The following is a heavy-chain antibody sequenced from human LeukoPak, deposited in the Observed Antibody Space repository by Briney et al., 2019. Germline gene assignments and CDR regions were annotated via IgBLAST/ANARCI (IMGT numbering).Heavy chain of an antibody. CDR1: EFTFSSYG. CDR2: IQYDGSDE. CDR3: ARDPAPGVQWLTPNPFDY. J-gene: IGHJ4*02. V-gene: IGHV3-30*02. D-gene: IGHD6-19*01. Sequence: PGGSLRLSCVASEFTFSSYGMHWVRQAPGKGLEWVAFIQYDGSDEKYGDSVKGRFTISRDNAKNSLYLQMNSLRAEDTAVYYCARDPAPGVQWLTPNPFDYWGQGTLVTVSS.